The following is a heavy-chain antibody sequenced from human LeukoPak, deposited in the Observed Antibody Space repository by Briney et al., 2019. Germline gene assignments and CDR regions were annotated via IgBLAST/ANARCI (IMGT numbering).Heavy chain of an antibody. J-gene: IGHJ4*02. D-gene: IGHD2-15*01. V-gene: IGHV3-23*01. Sequence: PGGSLRLSCAASGFTFSSYAMSWVRQAPGKGLEWVSAISGSGGSTYYADSVKGRFTISRDNSKNTLYLQMNSLRAEDTAVYHCSPPAELLGGRWGQGTLVTVSS. CDR2: ISGSGGST. CDR3: SPPAELLGGR. CDR1: GFTFSSYA.